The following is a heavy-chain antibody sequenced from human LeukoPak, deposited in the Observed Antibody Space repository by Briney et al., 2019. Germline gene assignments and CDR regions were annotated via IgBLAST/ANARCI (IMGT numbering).Heavy chain of an antibody. CDR1: GYTFTSYD. V-gene: IGHV1-18*01. CDR2: ISAYNGNT. Sequence: ASVKVSCKASGYTFTSYDINWVRQAPGQGLEWMGWISAYNGNTNYAQKLQGRVTMTTDTSTSTAYMELRSLRSDDTAVYYCARDYYGSGSYGNWGQGTLVTVSS. D-gene: IGHD3-10*01. J-gene: IGHJ4*02. CDR3: ARDYYGSGSYGN.